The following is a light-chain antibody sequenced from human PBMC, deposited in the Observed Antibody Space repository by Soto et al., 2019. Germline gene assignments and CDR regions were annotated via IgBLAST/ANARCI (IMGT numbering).Light chain of an antibody. CDR3: QQFYMGWT. V-gene: IGKV1-5*01. CDR1: QSISRS. Sequence: DIQMTQSPSTLSASVGDRVTITCRASQSISRSLAWYQHQPGKAPKLLIYDVSSLESGVPSRFSGFGSGTGFTLYINNLQPDDFGTYYCQQFYMGWTFGQGTKV. J-gene: IGKJ1*01. CDR2: DVS.